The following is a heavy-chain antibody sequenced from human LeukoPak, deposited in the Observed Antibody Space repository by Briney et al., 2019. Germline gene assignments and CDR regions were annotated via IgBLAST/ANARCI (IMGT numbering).Heavy chain of an antibody. CDR1: GYTFTGYY. Sequence: ASVKVSCKASGYTFTGYYMHWVRQAPGQGLEWMGWINPNSGGTNYAQKFQGRVTMTGDTSISTAYMELSRLRSDDTAVYYCARGPLPLAAAGGIRMDVWGQGTTVTVSS. V-gene: IGHV1-2*02. D-gene: IGHD6-13*01. CDR2: INPNSGGT. J-gene: IGHJ6*02. CDR3: ARGPLPLAAAGGIRMDV.